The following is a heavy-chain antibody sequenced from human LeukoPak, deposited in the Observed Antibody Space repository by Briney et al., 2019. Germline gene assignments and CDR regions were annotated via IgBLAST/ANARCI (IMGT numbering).Heavy chain of an antibody. CDR2: IIPMFGTA. J-gene: IGHJ4*02. D-gene: IGHD3-10*01. CDR1: GGTFSSYA. CDR3: AILGYYGSGSYY. Sequence: ASVKVYCKASGGTFSSYAISWVRQAPGQGLEWMGGIIPMFGTAKYAQKFQGRVTITTDESTSTAYMELSSLRSEDTAVYYCAILGYYGSGSYYWGQGTLVTVSS. V-gene: IGHV1-69*05.